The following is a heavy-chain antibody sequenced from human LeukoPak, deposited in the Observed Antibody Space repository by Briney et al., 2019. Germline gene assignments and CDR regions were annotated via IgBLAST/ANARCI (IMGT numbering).Heavy chain of an antibody. J-gene: IGHJ4*02. V-gene: IGHV3-30*02. D-gene: IGHD3-22*01. Sequence: GGSLRLSCAASGFTFSSYGMHWVRQAPGKGLEWVAFIRFDGSNKYYTDSVKGRFTLSRDNSKNTLYLQINSLRAEDTAVYYCAGLPAYYYDTSGFYFDYWGQGTLVTVSS. CDR3: AGLPAYYYDTSGFYFDY. CDR1: GFTFSSYG. CDR2: IRFDGSNK.